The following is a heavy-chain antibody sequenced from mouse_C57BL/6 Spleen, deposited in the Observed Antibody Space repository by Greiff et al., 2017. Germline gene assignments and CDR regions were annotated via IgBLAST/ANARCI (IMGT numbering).Heavy chain of an antibody. Sequence: QVQLQQSGAELVRPGASVKLSCKASGYTFTDYYINWVKQRPGQGLEWIARIYPGSGNTYYNEKFKGKATLTAEKSSSTAYMQLSSLTSEDSAVYFCARDDYGGDYYAMDYWGQGTSVTVSS. CDR2: IYPGSGNT. J-gene: IGHJ4*01. D-gene: IGHD2-4*01. CDR3: ARDDYGGDYYAMDY. V-gene: IGHV1-76*01. CDR1: GYTFTDYY.